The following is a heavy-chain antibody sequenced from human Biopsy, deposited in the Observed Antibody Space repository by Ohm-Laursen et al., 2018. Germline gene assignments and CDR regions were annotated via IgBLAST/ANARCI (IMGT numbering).Heavy chain of an antibody. CDR1: GGSISSGGSY. V-gene: IGHV4-31*01. CDR2: IFNSANT. CDR3: ARGDYFDSNGYFWFDP. J-gene: IGHJ5*02. D-gene: IGHD3-22*01. Sequence: SETLSLTCTVSGGSISSGGSYWSWIRQRPGKSLEWIGYIFNSANTYYNPSLKNLITISGDTSKNQFSLKLNSVTAADTAVYYCARGDYFDSNGYFWFDPWSQGTLVTVSS.